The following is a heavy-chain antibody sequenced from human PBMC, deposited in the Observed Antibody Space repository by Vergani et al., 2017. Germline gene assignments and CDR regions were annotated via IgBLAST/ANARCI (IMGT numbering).Heavy chain of an antibody. D-gene: IGHD6-19*01. CDR1: GFIFDSNG. CDR3: AREASSGFYDYFDY. CDR2: INCNGDNT. Sequence: EVKLVESGGGLVRPGGSLRLSCAGSGFIFDSNGMSWVRQGPGKGLEWVSGINCNGDNTGYADSVKGRFTISRDNAKNSLYLQMNSLRVEDTALHYCAREASSGFYDYFDYWGQGTLVTVSS. J-gene: IGHJ4*02. V-gene: IGHV3-20*04.